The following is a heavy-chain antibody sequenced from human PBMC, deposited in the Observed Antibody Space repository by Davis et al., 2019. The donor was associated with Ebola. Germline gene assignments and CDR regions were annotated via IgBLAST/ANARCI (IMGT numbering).Heavy chain of an antibody. V-gene: IGHV4-34*01. CDR3: ARGPWRYCSGGSCYSYYYYGMDV. CDR2: INHSGST. CDR1: GGSFSGYY. J-gene: IGHJ6*02. D-gene: IGHD2-15*01. Sequence: MPSETLSLTCAVYGGSFSGYYWNWFRQPPGKGLEWIGEINHSGSTNYNPSLKSRVTISVDTSKNQFSLKLSSVTAADTAVYYCARGPWRYCSGGSCYSYYYYGMDVWGQGTTVTVSS.